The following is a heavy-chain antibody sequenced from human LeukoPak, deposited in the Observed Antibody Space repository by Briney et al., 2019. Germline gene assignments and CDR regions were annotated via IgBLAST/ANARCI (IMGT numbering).Heavy chain of an antibody. CDR3: ARDQFLYCSSTSCYFDY. J-gene: IGHJ4*02. Sequence: SVKVSCKASGGTFSSYAISWVRQAPGQGLEGMGGIIPIFGTANYAQKFQGRVTITADESTSTAYMELSSLRSEDTAVYYCARDQFLYCSSTSCYFDYWGQGTLVTVSS. D-gene: IGHD2-2*01. V-gene: IGHV1-69*13. CDR1: GGTFSSYA. CDR2: IIPIFGTA.